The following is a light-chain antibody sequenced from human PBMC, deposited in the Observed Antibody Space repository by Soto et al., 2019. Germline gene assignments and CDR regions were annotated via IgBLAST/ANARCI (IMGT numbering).Light chain of an antibody. Sequence: EIVLTPSPATLSLSPGERATLSCRASQSVGTYLAWYQQKPGQAPRLLIYGASNRATGIPDRFSGSGSGTDFTLTISRLEPEDFAVYYCQQYGSSGTFGQGTKVDIK. CDR3: QQYGSSGT. J-gene: IGKJ1*01. CDR1: QSVGTY. CDR2: GAS. V-gene: IGKV3-20*01.